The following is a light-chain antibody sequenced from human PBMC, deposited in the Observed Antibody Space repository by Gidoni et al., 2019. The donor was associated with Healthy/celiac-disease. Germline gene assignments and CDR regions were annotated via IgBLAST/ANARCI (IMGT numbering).Light chain of an antibody. V-gene: IGLV1-47*01. CDR1: SSNIGSNY. CDR2: RNN. J-gene: IGLJ2*01. Sequence: QPVLPQPPSASGTPGRRVTSPCSGSSSNIGSNYVYWYQQLPGTAPKLLIYRNNQRPSGVPDRFSGSKSGTSASLAISGLRSEDEADYYCAAWDDSLSASFGGGTKLTVL. CDR3: AAWDDSLSAS.